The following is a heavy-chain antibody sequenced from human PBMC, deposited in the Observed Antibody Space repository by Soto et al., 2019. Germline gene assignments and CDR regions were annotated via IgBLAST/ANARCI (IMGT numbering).Heavy chain of an antibody. J-gene: IGHJ4*02. CDR3: TSDGSLYDRTKGDD. V-gene: IGHV3-11*01. D-gene: IGHD3-16*01. Sequence: QVQLVESGGGLVTPGGSLRLSCAASGFTFSDYDMGWVRQAPGKGLEGISFVDRTGSPLFYADSVKGRFTISRDNAKNYLFLQMNSLRVEDTAVYSFTSDGSLYDRTKGDDWGPGTQVTVSS. CDR2: VDRTGSPL. CDR1: GFTFSDYD.